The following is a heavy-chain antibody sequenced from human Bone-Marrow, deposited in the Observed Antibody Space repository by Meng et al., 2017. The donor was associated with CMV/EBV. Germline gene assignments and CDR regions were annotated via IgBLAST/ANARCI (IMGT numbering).Heavy chain of an antibody. Sequence: QVPLVQSGAEVKKPGSSVKVSCKASGGTFSIYTISWARQAPGQGLEWMGRIIPILGIANYAQKFQGRVTITADKSTSTAYMELSSLRSEDTAVYYCAREDSSGYSYYFDYWGQGPLVTVSS. D-gene: IGHD3-22*01. CDR3: AREDSSGYSYYFDY. V-gene: IGHV1-69*08. CDR1: GGTFSIYT. CDR2: IIPILGIA. J-gene: IGHJ4*02.